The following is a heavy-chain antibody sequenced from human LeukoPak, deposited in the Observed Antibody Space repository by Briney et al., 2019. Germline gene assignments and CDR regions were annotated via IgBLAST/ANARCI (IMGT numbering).Heavy chain of an antibody. Sequence: PGGSLRLSCAASGFTFSSYSMHWVRQAPGKGLEYVSGISSNGGITYSANSVKGRLTIPRDNSKNTLDLQMGSLRAEDMAVYYCARERHYYFDYWGQGTLVTVSS. V-gene: IGHV3-64*01. CDR1: GFTFSSYS. CDR3: ARERHYYFDY. CDR2: ISSNGGIT. J-gene: IGHJ4*02.